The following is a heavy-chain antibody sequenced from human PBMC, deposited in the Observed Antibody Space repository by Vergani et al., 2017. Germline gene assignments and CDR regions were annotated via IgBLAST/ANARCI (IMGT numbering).Heavy chain of an antibody. CDR2: ISAYNGNT. CDR1: GYTFTSYG. D-gene: IGHD6-19*01. V-gene: IGHV1-18*01. Sequence: QVQLVQSGAEVKKPGASVKVSCKASGYTFTSYGISWVRQAPGQGLEWMGWISAYNGNTNYAQKLQGRVTMTTDTSTSTAYMELRSLRSDDTAVYYCARGLGQAYSSGWYPRYYYGMDVWGQGTTVTVSS. CDR3: ARGLGQAYSSGWYPRYYYGMDV. J-gene: IGHJ6*02.